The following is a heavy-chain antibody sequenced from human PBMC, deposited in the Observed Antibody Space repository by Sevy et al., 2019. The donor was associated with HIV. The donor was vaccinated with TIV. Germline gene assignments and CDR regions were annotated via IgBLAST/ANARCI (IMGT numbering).Heavy chain of an antibody. Sequence: GGSLRLSCAASGFTFSSYSMTWVRQAPGKGLEWVSSISSSSTYIFYADSVKGRFTISRDNAKSSLYLQMNTLRAEDSALYYCARGQNGKYDYWGQGTLVTVSS. J-gene: IGHJ4*02. D-gene: IGHD1-1*01. CDR1: GFTFSSYS. CDR3: ARGQNGKYDY. V-gene: IGHV3-21*01. CDR2: ISSSSTYI.